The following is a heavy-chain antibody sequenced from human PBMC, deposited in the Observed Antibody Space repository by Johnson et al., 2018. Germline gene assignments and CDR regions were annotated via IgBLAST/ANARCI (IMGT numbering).Heavy chain of an antibody. J-gene: IGHJ1*01. CDR3: AKDNRSLAVAGPEYFHH. CDR1: GFTFSSYG. V-gene: IGHV3-30*18. CDR2: ISYDGRNK. Sequence: VQLLETGGGVVQPGRSLRLSCAASGFTFSSYGMHWVRQAPGKGLEWVAVISYDGRNKYYADYGKGRFTISRDNSKNTRYLQTNSLRAEDTAVYHCAKDNRSLAVAGPEYFHHWGQGTLVTVSS. D-gene: IGHD6-19*01.